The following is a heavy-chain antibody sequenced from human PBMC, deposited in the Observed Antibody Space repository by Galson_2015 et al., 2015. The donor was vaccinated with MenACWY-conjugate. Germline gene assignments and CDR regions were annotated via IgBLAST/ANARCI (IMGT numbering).Heavy chain of an antibody. CDR2: INSDGRST. J-gene: IGHJ4*02. CDR3: ARATRGSSSSLWGDPY. Sequence: SLRLSCAASGFTFSSYWMHWVRHAPGKGLVWVSRINSDGRSTTYADSVEGRFTISRDNAKDTLYLQVNSLRAEDTAVYYCARATRGSSSSLWGDPYWGQGTLVTVSS. D-gene: IGHD6-6*01. CDR1: GFTFSSYW. V-gene: IGHV3-74*01.